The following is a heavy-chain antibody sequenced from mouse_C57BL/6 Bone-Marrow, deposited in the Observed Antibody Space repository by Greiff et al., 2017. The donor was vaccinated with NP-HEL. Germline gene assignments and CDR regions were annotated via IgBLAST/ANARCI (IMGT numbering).Heavy chain of an antibody. V-gene: IGHV14-4*01. CDR1: GFNIKDDY. J-gene: IGHJ3*01. CDR3: TTVGFAY. Sequence: VQLQQSGAELVRPGASVKLSCTASGFNIKDDYMHWVKQRPEQGLEWIGWIDPGNGDTEYASKFQGKATITADTSSNTAYLQLSSLTSEDTAVYYCTTVGFAYWGQGTLVTVSA. CDR2: IDPGNGDT. D-gene: IGHD1-1*01.